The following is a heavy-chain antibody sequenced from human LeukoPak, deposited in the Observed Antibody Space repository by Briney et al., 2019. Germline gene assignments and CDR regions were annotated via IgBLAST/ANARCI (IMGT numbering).Heavy chain of an antibody. CDR2: ISGSGGST. CDR1: GFTFSSYA. J-gene: IGHJ4*02. CDR3: SKGEKDTGTLTHVY. Sequence: GGSLRLSCAASGFTFSSYAMSWVRQAPGKGLKWVSAISGSGGSTYYADSVKGRFTVSRDNSKNTVFLQMHSLGAEDTAVYYCSKGEKDTGTLTHVYWAPGTLVSVSS. V-gene: IGHV3-23*01. D-gene: IGHD1-7*01.